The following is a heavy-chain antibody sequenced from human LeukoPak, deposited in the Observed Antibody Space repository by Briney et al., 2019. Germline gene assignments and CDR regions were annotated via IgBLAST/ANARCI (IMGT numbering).Heavy chain of an antibody. Sequence: GGSLRLSCAASGFTFSSYGVHWVRQAPGKGLEWVAVISYDGSNKYYADSVKGRFTISRDNAKNSLYLQMNSLRAEDTAVYYCAREPAAAGRNWFDPWGQGTLVTVSS. D-gene: IGHD6-13*01. CDR2: ISYDGSNK. J-gene: IGHJ5*02. V-gene: IGHV3-30*03. CDR3: AREPAAAGRNWFDP. CDR1: GFTFSSYG.